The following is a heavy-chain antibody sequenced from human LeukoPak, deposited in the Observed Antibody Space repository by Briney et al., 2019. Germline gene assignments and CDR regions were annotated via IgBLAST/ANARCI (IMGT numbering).Heavy chain of an antibody. CDR3: ARELGKYRRILGRDSQWLAVSGFDN. CDR2: ISYDVTSDT. D-gene: IGHD6-19*01. V-gene: IGHV3-30*04. J-gene: IGHJ4*02. Sequence: GGSLRLSCEASGFTFSSYAMHWVRQTPDKGLEWVALISYDVTSDTFYADSVKGRFTVSRDNSKNTLYLQMNSLRAEDTAVYYCARELGKYRRILGRDSQWLAVSGFDNWGQGILVTVSS. CDR1: GFTFSSYA.